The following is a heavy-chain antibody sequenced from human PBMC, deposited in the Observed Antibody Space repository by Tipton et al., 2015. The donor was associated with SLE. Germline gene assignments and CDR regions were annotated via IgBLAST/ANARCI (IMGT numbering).Heavy chain of an antibody. V-gene: IGHV3-53*05. CDR2: IYSGGST. Sequence: GSLRLSCAASGFTVSSNYMSWVRQAPGKGLEWVSVIYSGGSTYYADSVEGRFTISRDNSKNTLYLQMNSLRAEDTAVYYCARESTVTTSDYWGQGTLVTVSS. CDR1: GFTVSSNY. J-gene: IGHJ4*02. D-gene: IGHD4-17*01. CDR3: ARESTVTTSDY.